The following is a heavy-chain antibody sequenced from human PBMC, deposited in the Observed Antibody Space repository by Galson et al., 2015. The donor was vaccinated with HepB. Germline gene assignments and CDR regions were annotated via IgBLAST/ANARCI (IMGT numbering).Heavy chain of an antibody. Sequence: QSGAEVKRPGKSLKISCQGSGYSFDYYWIAWVRQMPGKGLEWMGIIYPGESETRFGPSFQGQVSFSVDRSTSTAYLHWNSLKASDTAIYYCARLVDGYKDYWGQGTLVTVSS. CDR3: ARLVDGYKDY. CDR2: IYPGESET. D-gene: IGHD5-24*01. J-gene: IGHJ4*02. CDR1: GYSFDYYW. V-gene: IGHV5-51*01.